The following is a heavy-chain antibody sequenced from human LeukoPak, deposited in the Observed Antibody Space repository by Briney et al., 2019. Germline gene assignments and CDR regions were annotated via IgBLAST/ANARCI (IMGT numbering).Heavy chain of an antibody. Sequence: ASVKVSCKASGYTFTGYYMHWVRQAPGQGLEWMGWINPNSGGTNYAQKFRGRVTMTRDTYISTAYMELSRLRSDDTAVYYCAREKAIVGATTFDYWGQGTLVTVSS. CDR2: INPNSGGT. V-gene: IGHV1-2*02. D-gene: IGHD1-26*01. J-gene: IGHJ4*02. CDR3: AREKAIVGATTFDY. CDR1: GYTFTGYY.